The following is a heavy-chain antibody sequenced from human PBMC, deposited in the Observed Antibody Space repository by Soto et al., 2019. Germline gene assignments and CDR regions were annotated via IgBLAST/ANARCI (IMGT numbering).Heavy chain of an antibody. D-gene: IGHD3-22*01. J-gene: IGHJ4*02. CDR2: IKSKTDGGTT. CDR1: GFTFSNAW. CDR3: TTAMYYYDSSGYHYFDY. Sequence: GSLRLSCAASGFTFSNAWMSWVRQAPGKGLEWVGRIKSKTDGGTTDYAAPVKGRFTISRDDSKNTLYLQMNSLKTEDTAVYYCTTAMYYYDSSGYHYFDYWGQGTLVTVSS. V-gene: IGHV3-15*01.